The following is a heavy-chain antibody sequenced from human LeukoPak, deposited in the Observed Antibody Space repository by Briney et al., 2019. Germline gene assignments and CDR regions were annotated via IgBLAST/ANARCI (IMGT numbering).Heavy chain of an antibody. V-gene: IGHV4-4*07. Sequence: SETLSLTCTVSGGSISSDYWSWIRQPAGKGLEWIGRIHTSWSTNYNPSLKSQVTMSIDTSKNQFSLKLSSVTAADTAVYYCGSSEVGATRVFDYWGQGTLVTVSS. CDR1: GGSISSDY. J-gene: IGHJ4*02. CDR2: IHTSWST. D-gene: IGHD1-26*01. CDR3: GSSEVGATRVFDY.